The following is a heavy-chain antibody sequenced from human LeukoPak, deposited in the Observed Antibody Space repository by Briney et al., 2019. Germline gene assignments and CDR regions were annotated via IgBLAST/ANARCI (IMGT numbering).Heavy chain of an antibody. CDR2: INHSGST. D-gene: IGHD6-6*01. V-gene: IGHV4-34*01. J-gene: IGHJ4*02. CDR3: ARGTAARNDD. CDR1: GGSFSGYY. Sequence: SETLSLTCAVYGGSFSGYYWSWIRQPPGKGLEWIGEINHSGSTNYNPSLKSRVTISVDTSKNQYSLKLSSVTAADTAVYCCARGTAARNDDWGQGTLVTVSS.